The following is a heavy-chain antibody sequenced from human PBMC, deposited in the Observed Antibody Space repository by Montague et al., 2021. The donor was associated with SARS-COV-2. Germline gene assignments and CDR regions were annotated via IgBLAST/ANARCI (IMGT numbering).Heavy chain of an antibody. V-gene: IGHV3-74*01. D-gene: IGHD3-10*01. CDR3: VRPLWFGDSDYFFES. Sequence: SLRLSCAASGFTFRSYWMHWVRQVPGRGPVWVSRIKPDGTSTNYAASVKGRFTISRDNAKNTLSLQMSNLRAEDTAVYYCVRPLWFGDSDYFFESWGQGTLVTVSS. CDR2: IKPDGTST. CDR1: GFTFRSYW. J-gene: IGHJ4*02.